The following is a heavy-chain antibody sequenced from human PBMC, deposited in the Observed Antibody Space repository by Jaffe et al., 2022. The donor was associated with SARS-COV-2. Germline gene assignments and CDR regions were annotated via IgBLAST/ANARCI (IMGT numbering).Heavy chain of an antibody. CDR2: ISYSGTT. D-gene: IGHD1-7*01. CDR1: GGSISRYY. J-gene: IGHJ5*02. Sequence: QVQLQESGPGLVKPSETLSLTCTVSGGSISRYYWNWIRQSPGKGLEWIGYISYSGTTNYNPSLQSRLTMSIDTSKNEVALRLSSVTAADTAVYYCVGREELTAGLSQQNYFDPWGQGALVAVSS. V-gene: IGHV4-59*01. CDR3: VGREELTAGLSQQNYFDP.